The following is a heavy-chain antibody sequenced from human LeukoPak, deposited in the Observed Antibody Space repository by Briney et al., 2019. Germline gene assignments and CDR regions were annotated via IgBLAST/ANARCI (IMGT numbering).Heavy chain of an antibody. J-gene: IGHJ5*02. CDR3: ARDISYGGNSGFDP. CDR1: GFTFSSYS. D-gene: IGHD4-23*01. CDR2: ISSSSSTI. Sequence: GGSLRLSCAASGFTFSSYSMDWVRQAPGKGLEWVSYISSSSSTIYYADSVKGRFTISRDNAKNSLYLQMNSLRAEDTAVYYCARDISYGGNSGFDPWGQGTLVTVSS. V-gene: IGHV3-48*01.